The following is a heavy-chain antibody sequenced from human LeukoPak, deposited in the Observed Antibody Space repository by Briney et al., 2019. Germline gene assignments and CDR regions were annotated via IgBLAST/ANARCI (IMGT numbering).Heavy chain of an antibody. CDR3: ARTSLLLIAWWFDP. D-gene: IGHD2/OR15-2a*01. CDR1: GGSISSYY. Sequence: SETLSLTCTVSGGSISSYYWSWIRQPAGKGLEWIGRIYTSGSTNYNPSLKSRVTMSVDTSKNQFSLKLSSVTAADTAVYYCARTSLLLIAWWFDPWGQGTLVTVSS. J-gene: IGHJ5*02. V-gene: IGHV4-4*07. CDR2: IYTSGST.